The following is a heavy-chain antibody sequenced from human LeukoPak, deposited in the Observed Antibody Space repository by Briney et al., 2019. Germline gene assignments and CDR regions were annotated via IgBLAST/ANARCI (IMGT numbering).Heavy chain of an antibody. J-gene: IGHJ3*02. D-gene: IGHD6-19*01. Sequence: ASVKDSCKASGYTFTGYYMHGVRPAPGQGLECMGRINPNRGGTHYAQKFRGRVTMTRDTSITTAYMELSRLRSDDTAVYYCARDHGSAPSVAGRGAVAFDIWGQGTMVTVSS. CDR1: GYTFTGYY. CDR2: INPNRGGT. V-gene: IGHV1-2*06. CDR3: ARDHGSAPSVAGRGAVAFDI.